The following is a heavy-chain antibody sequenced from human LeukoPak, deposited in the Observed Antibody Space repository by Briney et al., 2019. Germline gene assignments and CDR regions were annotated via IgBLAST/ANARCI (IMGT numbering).Heavy chain of an antibody. V-gene: IGHV6-1*01. CDR2: IYYRSHWYG. D-gene: IGHD3-10*01. J-gene: IGHJ5*02. CDR1: GDSVSRTDAG. Sequence: SQTLSLTCAISGDSVSRTDAGWNWIRQSPSRGLEWLGRIYYRSHWYGDDVLSMKSRITINPDTSKNQFSLQLNSVTPEDTAVYYCARGYSYGSGIPSPHWFDPWGQGTLVTVSS. CDR3: ARGYSYGSGIPSPHWFDP.